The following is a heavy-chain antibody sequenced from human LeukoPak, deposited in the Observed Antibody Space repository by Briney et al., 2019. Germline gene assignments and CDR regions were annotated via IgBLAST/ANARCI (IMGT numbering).Heavy chain of an antibody. D-gene: IGHD2-2*01. CDR3: AKVGLVPAAMAQSYYGMDV. J-gene: IGHJ6*02. Sequence: PGGSLRLSCAASGFTFSSYAMSWVRQAPGKGLEWVSAISGSGGSTYYADSVRGRFTISRDNSKNTLYLQMNSLRAEDTAVYYCAKVGLVPAAMAQSYYGMDVWGQGTTVTVSS. CDR2: ISGSGGST. CDR1: GFTFSSYA. V-gene: IGHV3-23*01.